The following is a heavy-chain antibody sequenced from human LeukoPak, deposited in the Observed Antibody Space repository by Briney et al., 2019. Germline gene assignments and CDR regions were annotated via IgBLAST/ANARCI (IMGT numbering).Heavy chain of an antibody. Sequence: SETLSLTCTVSGDSISSYYWSWIRQPPGKGLEWIGYIYYSGSTDYNPSLKSRVTVSVDTSKNQFSLKLSSVAAADTAMYYCARASSSSWFFDYWGQGTLVTVSS. CDR3: ARASSSSWFFDY. CDR1: GDSISSYY. CDR2: IYYSGST. D-gene: IGHD6-13*01. J-gene: IGHJ4*02. V-gene: IGHV4-59*01.